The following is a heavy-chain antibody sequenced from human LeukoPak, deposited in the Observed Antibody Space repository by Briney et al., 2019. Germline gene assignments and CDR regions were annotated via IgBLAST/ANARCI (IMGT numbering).Heavy chain of an antibody. J-gene: IGHJ4*02. D-gene: IGHD6-13*01. V-gene: IGHV1-2*02. Sequence: ASVKVSCKASGYTFTSYYMHWVRQAPGQGLEWMGWINPNSGGTNYAQKFQGRVTMTRDTSISTAYMELSRLRSDDTAVYYCARAIAAAAAPDYWGQGTLVTVSS. CDR3: ARAIAAAAAPDY. CDR1: GYTFTSYY. CDR2: INPNSGGT.